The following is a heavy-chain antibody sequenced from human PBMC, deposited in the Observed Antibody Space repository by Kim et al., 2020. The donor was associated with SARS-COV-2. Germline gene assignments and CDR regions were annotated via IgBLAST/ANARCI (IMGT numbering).Heavy chain of an antibody. CDR1: GFTFFGYA. Sequence: GGSLRLSCTTSGFTFFGYAMSWVRQAPGKGLEWVSCIDCTDGMIYYVDSVKGRFSISRDDSRNSLYLQMSALRADDTATYYCPNGGCCFVFVYWGPLTPV. V-gene: IGHV3-23*01. CDR2: IDCTDGMI. CDR3: PNGGCCFVFVY. J-gene: IGHJ4*02. D-gene: IGHD3-16*01.